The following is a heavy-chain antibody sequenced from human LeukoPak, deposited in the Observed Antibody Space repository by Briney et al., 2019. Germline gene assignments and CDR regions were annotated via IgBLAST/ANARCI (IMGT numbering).Heavy chain of an antibody. CDR2: INPNSGGT. V-gene: IGHV1-2*02. CDR3: AKPYCSGGSCYSNFYGY. J-gene: IGHJ4*02. Sequence: ASVTGSCKASGYTFTGYYMHWVRQAPGQGLEWMGWINPNSGGTNYAQKFQGRVTMTRDTSISTAYMELSRLRSDDTAVYYCAKPYCSGGSCYSNFYGYWGQGTLVTVSP. CDR1: GYTFTGYY. D-gene: IGHD2-15*01.